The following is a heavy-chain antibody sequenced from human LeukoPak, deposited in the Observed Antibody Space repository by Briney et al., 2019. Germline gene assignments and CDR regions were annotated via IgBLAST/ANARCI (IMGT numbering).Heavy chain of an antibody. V-gene: IGHV1-3*01. Sequence: GASVTVSCTASGYTFTSYAMHWVRQAPGQRLEWMGWINAGNGNTKYSRKFQGRVTITRDTSASTAYMELSSLRSEDTAVYYCARSFGLGYDSSGYYYNPSAEYFQHWGQGTLVTVSS. CDR3: ARSFGLGYDSSGYYYNPSAEYFQH. CDR1: GYTFTSYA. J-gene: IGHJ1*01. CDR2: INAGNGNT. D-gene: IGHD3-22*01.